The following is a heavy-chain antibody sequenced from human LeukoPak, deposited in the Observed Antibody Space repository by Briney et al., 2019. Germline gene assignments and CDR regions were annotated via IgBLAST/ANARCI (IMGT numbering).Heavy chain of an antibody. Sequence: SETLSLTCTVSGGSISSYYWSWIRQPPGKGLEWIGEINHSGSTNYNPSLKSRVTISVDTSKNQFSLKLSSVTAADTAVYYCASDGTGAGYYYDSSGYSSWGQGTLVTVSS. CDR3: ASDGTGAGYYYDSSGYSS. V-gene: IGHV4-34*01. D-gene: IGHD3-22*01. CDR2: INHSGST. CDR1: GGSISSYY. J-gene: IGHJ5*02.